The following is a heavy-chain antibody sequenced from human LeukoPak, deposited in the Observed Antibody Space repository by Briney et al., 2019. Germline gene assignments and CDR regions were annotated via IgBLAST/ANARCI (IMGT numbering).Heavy chain of an antibody. CDR2: MRQDGSEK. Sequence: GGSLRLSCAASGFTFRNHIISWIRQAPGKGLEWVANMRQDGSEKFYVDSVKGRFTISRDDAKNTLYLQMNSLRAEDTAVYYCAREEGSSWSFDYWGQGTLVTVSS. J-gene: IGHJ4*02. CDR3: AREEGSSWSFDY. D-gene: IGHD6-13*01. V-gene: IGHV3-7*01. CDR1: GFTFRNHI.